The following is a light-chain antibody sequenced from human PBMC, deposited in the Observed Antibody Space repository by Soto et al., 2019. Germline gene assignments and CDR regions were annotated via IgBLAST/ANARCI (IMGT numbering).Light chain of an antibody. J-gene: IGLJ1*01. CDR3: RSYTSSXFYV. Sequence: QSFLTQPASVSGSPGQSITISCTGTSSDVGGYNYVSWYQQHPGKAPKLMIYEVSNRPSGVYNRFSGSKSGNTASLTISGLQAEDAADYYCRSYTSSXFYVLGTGTKVXV. CDR1: SSDVGGYNY. CDR2: EVS. V-gene: IGLV2-14*01.